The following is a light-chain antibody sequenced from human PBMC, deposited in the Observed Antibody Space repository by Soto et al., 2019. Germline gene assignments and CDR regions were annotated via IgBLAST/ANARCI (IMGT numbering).Light chain of an antibody. J-gene: IGLJ1*01. CDR2: SNN. CDR1: SSKIGSNT. CDR3: AAWDDSLNAHNYV. V-gene: IGLV1-44*01. Sequence: QSVLNQPPSGSGTPGEKVTFPCFGSSSKIGSNTVNWYQQLPGTAPKLLIYSNNQRPSGVPDRFSGSKSGTSASLAISGLQSEDEADYYCAAWDDSLNAHNYVFGTGTKVTVL.